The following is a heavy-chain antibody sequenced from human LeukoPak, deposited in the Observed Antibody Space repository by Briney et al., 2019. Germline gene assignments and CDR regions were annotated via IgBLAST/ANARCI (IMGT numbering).Heavy chain of an antibody. CDR2: INHSGST. D-gene: IGHD1-1*01. J-gene: IGHJ5*02. V-gene: IGHV4-34*01. Sequence: PSETLSLTCAVYGGSFSGYYWSWIRQPPGKGLEWIGEINHSGSTNYNPSLKSRVTIPVDTSKNQFSLKLSSVTAADTAVYYCARRYPPWFGPWGQGTLVTVSS. CDR1: GGSFSGYY. CDR3: ARRYPPWFGP.